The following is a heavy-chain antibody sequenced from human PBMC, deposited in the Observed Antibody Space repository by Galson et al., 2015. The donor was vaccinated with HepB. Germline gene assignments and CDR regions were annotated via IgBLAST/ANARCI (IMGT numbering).Heavy chain of an antibody. J-gene: IGHJ4*02. V-gene: IGHV1-8*01. CDR3: ARGAGRCSGAGCYFLDY. CDR2: MNPNSGNT. Sequence: SVKVSCKASGYTFTSFDINWVRHATGQGLEWMGWMNPNSGNTDYAQKFQGRVAMTRNTSISTAYMELSSLRSEDTAVYYCARGAGRCSGAGCYFLDYWGQGTLFTVSS. D-gene: IGHD2-15*01. CDR1: GYTFTSFD.